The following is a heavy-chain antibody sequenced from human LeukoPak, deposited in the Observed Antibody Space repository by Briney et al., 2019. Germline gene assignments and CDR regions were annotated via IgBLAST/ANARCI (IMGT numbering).Heavy chain of an antibody. D-gene: IGHD2-2*01. Sequence: PSETLSLTCTVSGGSISSYYWSWIRQPPGKGLEWIGYIYYSGSTNYNPSLKSRVTISVDTSKNQFSLKLSSVTAADTAVYYCARRGYCSSTSCYEYWFDPWGQGTLVTVSS. CDR1: GGSISSYY. CDR3: ARRGYCSSTSCYEYWFDP. CDR2: IYYSGST. J-gene: IGHJ5*02. V-gene: IGHV4-59*01.